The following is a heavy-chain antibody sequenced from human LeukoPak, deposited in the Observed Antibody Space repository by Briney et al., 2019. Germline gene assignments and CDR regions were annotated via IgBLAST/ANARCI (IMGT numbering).Heavy chain of an antibody. Sequence: ASVKVSSKLSGYTPKEISINSVTQAPGKGLEWMGGIHPEDAETIYAQNFQGRVTMTADTSTDTAYMELSSLRSEDTAVYYCATDALTHSSGWYGWFDPWGQGTLVTVSS. V-gene: IGHV1-24*01. CDR3: ATDALTHSSGWYGWFDP. J-gene: IGHJ5*02. CDR2: IHPEDAET. D-gene: IGHD6-19*01. CDR1: GYTPKEIS.